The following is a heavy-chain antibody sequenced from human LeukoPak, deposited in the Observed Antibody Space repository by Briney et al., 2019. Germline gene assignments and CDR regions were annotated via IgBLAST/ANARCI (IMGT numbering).Heavy chain of an antibody. CDR2: ISTRSSTI. CDR1: GFTFSSYS. V-gene: IGHV3-48*04. CDR3: AREGNSGTYWYYFDF. J-gene: IGHJ4*02. D-gene: IGHD1-26*01. Sequence: VGSLRLSCAASGFTFSSYSMNWVRQAPGKGLEWVSYISTRSSTIYYADSVKGRFTISRDNAKNSLYLQMNSLRAEDTAVYYCAREGNSGTYWYYFDFWGQGTLVTVSS.